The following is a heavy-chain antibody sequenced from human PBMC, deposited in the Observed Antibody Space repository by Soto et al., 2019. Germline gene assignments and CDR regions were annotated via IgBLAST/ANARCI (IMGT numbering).Heavy chain of an antibody. J-gene: IGHJ6*02. D-gene: IGHD4-17*01. CDR3: ARDPLYGDFGMDV. CDR1: GYSISSGYY. CDR2: IYHSGIT. V-gene: IGHV4-38-2*02. Sequence: SETLSLTCAVSGYSISSGYYWGWIRPPPGKGLEWIGSIYHSGITYYNPSLKSRVTISVDTSKNQFSLKLSYVTAADTAVYYCARDPLYGDFGMDVWGQGTTVTVSS.